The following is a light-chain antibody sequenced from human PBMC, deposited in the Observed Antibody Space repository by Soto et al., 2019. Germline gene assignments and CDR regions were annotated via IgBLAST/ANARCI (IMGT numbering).Light chain of an antibody. J-gene: IGKJ1*01. CDR1: QTIGRW. CDR3: QQYNSYFQT. Sequence: DVQMPQSHSNLSASVGNRVTITCRASQTIGRWLAWYQQKPGKAPNLLIYDASSLESGVPPRFSGSGSGTEFTLTISGLQPADVATYYCQQYNSYFQTFGQGTKVDIK. V-gene: IGKV1-5*01. CDR2: DAS.